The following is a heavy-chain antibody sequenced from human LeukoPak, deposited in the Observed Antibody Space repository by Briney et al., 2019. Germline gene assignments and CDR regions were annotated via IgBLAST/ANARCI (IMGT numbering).Heavy chain of an antibody. CDR1: GYTFTSYG. J-gene: IGHJ4*02. V-gene: IGHV1-18*01. Sequence: GSSVTVSCKASGYTFTSYGIIWVPQAPGQGLEWMGWISAYNGNTNYAQKLQGRVTMTTDTSTSTAYMELRSLRSDDATVHYCARASVRSGYSVYCAQATLVTVSS. CDR3: ARASVRSGYSVY. D-gene: IGHD3-22*01. CDR2: ISAYNGNT.